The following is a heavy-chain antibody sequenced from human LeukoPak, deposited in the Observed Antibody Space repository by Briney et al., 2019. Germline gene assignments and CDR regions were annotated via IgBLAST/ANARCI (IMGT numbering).Heavy chain of an antibody. V-gene: IGHV1-18*01. Sequence: ASVKVSCKASGYTFTNYGINWVRQAPGQGLEWMGWISVYNGNTNYAQKLQGRVTLTTDTSTSTAYMELRSLRSDDTAVYYCAREWASAEKKGSYDYYYYMDVWGRGTTVTVSS. D-gene: IGHD6-13*01. CDR3: AREWASAEKKGSYDYYYYMDV. CDR1: GYTFTNYG. CDR2: ISVYNGNT. J-gene: IGHJ6*03.